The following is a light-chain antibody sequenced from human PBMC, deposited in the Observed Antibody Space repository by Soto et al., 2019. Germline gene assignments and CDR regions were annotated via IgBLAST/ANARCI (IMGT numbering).Light chain of an antibody. J-gene: IGKJ4*01. CDR3: QKYNNWPPLT. CDR1: ESVSRN. CDR2: GAS. Sequence: IVMTQSPATLSVSPGERATLSCRASESVSRNLAWYQQKPGQAPRLLIYGASTRATDIPARFSGSGSGTEFTLTIRSLQSEDFAVYYCQKYNNWPPLTFGGGTKVEIK. V-gene: IGKV3-15*01.